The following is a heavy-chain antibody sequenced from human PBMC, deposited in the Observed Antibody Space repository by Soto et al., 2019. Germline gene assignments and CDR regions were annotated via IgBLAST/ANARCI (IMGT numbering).Heavy chain of an antibody. CDR2: ISGSGGST. CDR1: GFTFSSYA. CDR3: AKDRLRGGLLWFGELLGDY. Sequence: EVQLLESGGGLVQPGGSLRLSCAASGFTFSSYAMSWVRQAPGKGLEWVSAISGSGGSTYYADSVKGRFTISRDNSKNTLYLQMNSLRAGDTAVYYCAKDRLRGGLLWFGELLGDYWGQGTLVTVSS. D-gene: IGHD3-10*01. V-gene: IGHV3-23*01. J-gene: IGHJ4*02.